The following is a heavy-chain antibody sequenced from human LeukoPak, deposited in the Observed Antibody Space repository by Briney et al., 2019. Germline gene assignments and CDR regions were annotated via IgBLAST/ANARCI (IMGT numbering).Heavy chain of an antibody. CDR3: ARDFTVDGTGGFDY. J-gene: IGHJ4*02. Sequence: WASVKVSCKASGYTFTSYGISWVRQAPGQGLEWMGIINPRGVSTSYAQRFQGRVTMTGDTSTSTVYMELSSLRSEDTAVYYCARDFTVDGTGGFDYWGQGTLVTVSS. V-gene: IGHV1-46*01. CDR1: GYTFTSYG. D-gene: IGHD6-19*01. CDR2: INPRGVST.